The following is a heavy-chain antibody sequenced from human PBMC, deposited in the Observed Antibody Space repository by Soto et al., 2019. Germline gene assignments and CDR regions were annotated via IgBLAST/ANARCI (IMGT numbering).Heavy chain of an antibody. CDR3: RGGTGYGMDV. V-gene: IGHV4-34*01. CDR1: GGSFSGYY. Sequence: QVQLQQWGAGLLKPSETLSLTCAVYGGSFSGYYWSWIRQPPGKGLEWLGEINHSGSTNYNPSLKSRVTISVDTSKNQFSMKLSSVTAADTAVYYCRGGTGYGMDVWGQGTTVTVSS. J-gene: IGHJ6*02. CDR2: INHSGST.